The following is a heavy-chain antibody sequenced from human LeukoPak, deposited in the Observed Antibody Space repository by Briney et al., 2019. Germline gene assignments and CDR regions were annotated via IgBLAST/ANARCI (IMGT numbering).Heavy chain of an antibody. CDR1: GGSITSYY. Sequence: PSETLSLTCSVSGGSITSYYWSWIRQPPGKGLEWIGFIYYSANANYNPSLKSRVTISVDTSKNQFSLKLSSVTAADTAVYYCARSGYYDSSGALNYWGQGTLVTVSS. CDR3: ARSGYYDSSGALNY. J-gene: IGHJ4*02. CDR2: IYYSANA. D-gene: IGHD3-22*01. V-gene: IGHV4-59*12.